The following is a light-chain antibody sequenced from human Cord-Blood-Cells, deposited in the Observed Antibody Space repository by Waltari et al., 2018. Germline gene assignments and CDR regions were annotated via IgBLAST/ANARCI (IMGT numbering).Light chain of an antibody. V-gene: IGLV2-23*02. CDR1: SSAVGSYNL. Sequence: QSALTQPASVSGPPGQSITISCTGTSSAVGSYNLVSWYQQHPGKAPKLMIYEVSKRPSGVSNRFSGSKSGNTASLTISGLQAEDEADYYCCSYAGSSTLVFGTGTKVTVL. J-gene: IGLJ1*01. CDR2: EVS. CDR3: CSYAGSSTLV.